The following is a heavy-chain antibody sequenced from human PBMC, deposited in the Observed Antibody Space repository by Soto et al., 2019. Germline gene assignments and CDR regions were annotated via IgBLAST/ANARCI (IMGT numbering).Heavy chain of an antibody. CDR2: IYYSGST. J-gene: IGHJ5*02. V-gene: IGHV4-59*01. Sequence: PSETLSLTCTVSGGSMSSYYWSWIRQPPGKGLEWIGYIYYSGSTNYNPSLKSRVTISVDTSKNQFSLKLSSVTAADTAMYYCAREAGVRYPFVPWGQATLVTV. CDR1: GGSMSSYY. D-gene: IGHD3-9*01. CDR3: AREAGVRYPFVP.